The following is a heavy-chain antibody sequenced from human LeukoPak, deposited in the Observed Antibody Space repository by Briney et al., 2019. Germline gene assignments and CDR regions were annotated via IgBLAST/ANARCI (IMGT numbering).Heavy chain of an antibody. CDR3: ATATGYSSSWYVVDY. CDR2: FDPEDGET. CDR1: GYTLTELS. J-gene: IGHJ4*02. V-gene: IGHV1-24*01. D-gene: IGHD6-13*01. Sequence: GASVKVSFKVSGYTLTELSMHWVRQAAGKGLEWMGGFDPEDGETIYAKKFQGRVTMTEDTSTDTAYMELSSLRSEDTAVYYCATATGYSSSWYVVDYWGQGTLVPVSS.